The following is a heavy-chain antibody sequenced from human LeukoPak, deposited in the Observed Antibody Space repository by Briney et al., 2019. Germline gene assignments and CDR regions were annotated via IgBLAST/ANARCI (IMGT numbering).Heavy chain of an antibody. J-gene: IGHJ4*02. CDR2: ISSSSSYI. CDR3: AKDYYDSSGYYYFDY. CDR1: GFTFSSYS. V-gene: IGHV3-21*04. D-gene: IGHD3-22*01. Sequence: GGSLRLSCAASGFTFSSYSMNWVRQAPGKGLEWVSSISSSSSYIYYADSVKGRFTISRDNSKNTLYLQMNSLRAEDTAVYYCAKDYYDSSGYYYFDYWGQGTLVTVSS.